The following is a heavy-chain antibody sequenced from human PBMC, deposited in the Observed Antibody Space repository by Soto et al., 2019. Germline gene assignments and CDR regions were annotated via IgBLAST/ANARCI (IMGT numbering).Heavy chain of an antibody. D-gene: IGHD6-19*01. CDR2: ISYDGSNK. Sequence: GGSLRLSCAASGFTFSSYGMHWVRQAPGKGLEWVAVISYDGSNKYYADSVKGRFTISRDNSKNTLYLQMNSLRAEDTAVYYCASDNAVAGTHSFDYWGQGTLVTVSS. J-gene: IGHJ4*02. CDR3: ASDNAVAGTHSFDY. V-gene: IGHV3-30*03. CDR1: GFTFSSYG.